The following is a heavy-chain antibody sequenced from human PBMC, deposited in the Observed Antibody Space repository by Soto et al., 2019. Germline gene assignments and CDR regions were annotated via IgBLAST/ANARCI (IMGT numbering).Heavy chain of an antibody. CDR3: AKVAGVYCSGGSCYHYYGMDV. Sequence: GSLRLSCAASGFTFSSYAMSWVRQAPWKGLEWVSAICGSGGSTYYADSVKGRFTISRDNSKNALYLQMNSLRAEDTAVYYCAKVAGVYCSGGSCYHYYGMDVWGQGTTVTVSS. CDR2: ICGSGGST. D-gene: IGHD2-15*01. J-gene: IGHJ6*02. CDR1: GFTFSSYA. V-gene: IGHV3-23*01.